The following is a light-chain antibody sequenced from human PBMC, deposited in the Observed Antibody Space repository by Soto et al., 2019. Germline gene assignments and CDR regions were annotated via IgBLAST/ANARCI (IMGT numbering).Light chain of an antibody. J-gene: IGKJ5*01. CDR1: QSVSRY. Sequence: ETVLTQSPATLSLSPGERATLSCRASQSVSRYLAWYQHKPGQAPRLLIYDVSSRATGVPARFSGSGSGTDFTLTISSLEPEDSAVYYCQQRSDRLPITFGQGTRLEIK. V-gene: IGKV3-11*01. CDR2: DVS. CDR3: QQRSDRLPIT.